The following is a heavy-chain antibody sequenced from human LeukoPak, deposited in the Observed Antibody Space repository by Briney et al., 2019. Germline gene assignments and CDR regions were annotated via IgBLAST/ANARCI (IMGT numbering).Heavy chain of an antibody. V-gene: IGHV3-7*01. Sequence: GGSLRLSCAGSGFTFSSYSMNWVRQAPGKGMEWVANIKQDGSEKYYVDSVKGRFTISRDNAKNSLYLQMNSLRAEDTAVYYCARDYTDGDYNDYWGQGTLVTVSS. J-gene: IGHJ4*02. CDR3: ARDYTDGDYNDY. CDR1: GFTFSSYS. CDR2: IKQDGSEK. D-gene: IGHD2-2*02.